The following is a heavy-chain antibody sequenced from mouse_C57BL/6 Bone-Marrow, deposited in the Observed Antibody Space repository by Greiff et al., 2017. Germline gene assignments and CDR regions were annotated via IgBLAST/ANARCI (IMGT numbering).Heavy chain of an antibody. V-gene: IGHV1-80*01. Sequence: VQLQQSGAELVKPGASVKISCKASGYAFSSYWMNWVKQRPGKGLEWIGQIYPGDGDTNYNGKFKGKATLTADKSSSTAYMQLSSLTSEDSAVYLCARYYYGSSYGFAYWGQGTLVTVSA. D-gene: IGHD1-1*01. CDR2: IYPGDGDT. CDR3: ARYYYGSSYGFAY. J-gene: IGHJ3*01. CDR1: GYAFSSYW.